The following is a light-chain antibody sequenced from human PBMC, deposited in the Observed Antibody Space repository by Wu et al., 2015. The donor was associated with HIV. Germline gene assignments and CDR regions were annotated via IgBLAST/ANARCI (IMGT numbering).Light chain of an antibody. J-gene: IGKJ2*01. CDR1: QGIATA. V-gene: IGKV1D-13*01. Sequence: AIQLTQSPSSLSASVGDRVTFTCRASQGIATALAWYQQKPGKAPKLLIYDASSLESGVPSRFSGSRSGTDFSLTISSLQPEDFATYYCQQFNDFPYTFGLGDQTGDQ. CDR2: DAS. CDR3: QQFNDFPYT.